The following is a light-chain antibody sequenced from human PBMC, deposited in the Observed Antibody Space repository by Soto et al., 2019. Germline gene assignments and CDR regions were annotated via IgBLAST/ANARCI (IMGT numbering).Light chain of an antibody. J-gene: IGKJ3*01. Sequence: EIVLTQSPGTLSLSPGERATLSCRASQSVSSSYLAWYQKKAGQAPRLLIYGASSGATGIPDRFSGSGCGTEFTLTISRLEPEDFAVNYCQQYGSSPFTFGPGTKVDIK. V-gene: IGKV3-20*01. CDR2: GAS. CDR1: QSVSSSY. CDR3: QQYGSSPFT.